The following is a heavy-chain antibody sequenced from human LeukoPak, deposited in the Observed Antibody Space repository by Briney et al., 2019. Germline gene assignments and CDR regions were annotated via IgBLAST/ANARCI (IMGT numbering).Heavy chain of an antibody. J-gene: IGHJ6*03. Sequence: GGSLRLSCAASGFTFSSYWMSWVRQAPGKGLEWVANIKQDGSEKYYVDSVKGRFTISRDNAKNSLYLQMNSLRAEDTAVYYCARAIYDFWSGYLNYYYYMDVWGKGTTVTVSS. CDR3: ARAIYDFWSGYLNYYYYMDV. D-gene: IGHD3-3*01. CDR2: IKQDGSEK. CDR1: GFTFSSYW. V-gene: IGHV3-7*04.